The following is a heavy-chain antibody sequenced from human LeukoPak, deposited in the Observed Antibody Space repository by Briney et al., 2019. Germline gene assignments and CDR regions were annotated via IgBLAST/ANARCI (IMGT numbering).Heavy chain of an antibody. CDR3: ARLSRGYGNDNEAYYFDY. Sequence: GESLKISCKGSGYSFTSYWIGWVRQMPGRGLECMGVIYPGDSDARYSPSFQGQVTISADKSISTAYLQWSSLKASDTAMYFCARLSRGYGNDNEAYYFDYWGQGTLVTASS. J-gene: IGHJ4*02. CDR1: GYSFTSYW. CDR2: IYPGDSDA. V-gene: IGHV5-51*01. D-gene: IGHD6-25*01.